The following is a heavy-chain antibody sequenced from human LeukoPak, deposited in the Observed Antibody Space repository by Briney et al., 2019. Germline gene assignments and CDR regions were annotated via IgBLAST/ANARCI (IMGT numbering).Heavy chain of an antibody. V-gene: IGHV1-46*01. J-gene: IGHJ4*02. CDR2: INPNRGST. Sequence: ASVKVSCKASGYTFTSYYMYWVRQAPGQGLEWMGIINPNRGSTSYAQKFQGRVAMTRDMSTSTVYMELSSLRSEDTAVYYCATGGHVRVCDSSAYYGHYWGQGTLVTVSS. D-gene: IGHD3-22*01. CDR1: GYTFTSYY. CDR3: ATGGHVRVCDSSAYYGHY.